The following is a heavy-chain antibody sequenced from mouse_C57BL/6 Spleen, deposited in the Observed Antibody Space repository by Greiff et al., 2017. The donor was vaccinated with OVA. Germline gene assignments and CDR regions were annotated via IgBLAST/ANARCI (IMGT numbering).Heavy chain of an antibody. CDR2: IYPGDGDT. CDR3: ARGLQNYYAMDY. Sequence: VQLQQSGAELVKPGASVKISCKASGYAFSSYWMNWVKQRPGKGLEWIGQIYPGDGDTNYNGKFKGKATLTADKSSSTAYMQLSSLTSEDSAVYFCARGLQNYYAMDYWGQGTSVTVSS. J-gene: IGHJ4*01. D-gene: IGHD2-10*01. V-gene: IGHV1-80*01. CDR1: GYAFSSYW.